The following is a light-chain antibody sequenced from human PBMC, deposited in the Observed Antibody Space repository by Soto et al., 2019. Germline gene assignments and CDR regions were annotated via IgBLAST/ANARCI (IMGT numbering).Light chain of an antibody. Sequence: EIVMTQSPATLSVSPGERATLSCRASQSVSSNLAWYQQKPVQAPRLIIYGASTRATGIPARLSGSGSGTEFTLTNSSLQSEDFAVYYCQQYNNWTFGQVTKVEIK. V-gene: IGKV3-15*01. CDR3: QQYNNWT. CDR2: GAS. CDR1: QSVSSN. J-gene: IGKJ1*01.